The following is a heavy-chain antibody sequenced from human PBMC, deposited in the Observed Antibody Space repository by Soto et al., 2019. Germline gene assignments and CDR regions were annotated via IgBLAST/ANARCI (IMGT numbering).Heavy chain of an antibody. Sequence: GGSLRLSCAASGFTFSSYEMNWVRQAPGKGLEWVSYISSSGSTIYYADSVKGRFTISRDDAKNSLYLQMNSLRAEDTAVYYCARADGGNSRDYYYGMDVWGQGTTVTVSS. V-gene: IGHV3-48*03. CDR1: GFTFSSYE. CDR3: ARADGGNSRDYYYGMDV. D-gene: IGHD2-21*02. J-gene: IGHJ6*02. CDR2: ISSSGSTI.